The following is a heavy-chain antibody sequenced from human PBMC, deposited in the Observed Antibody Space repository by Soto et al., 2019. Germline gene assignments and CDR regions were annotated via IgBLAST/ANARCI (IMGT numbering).Heavy chain of an antibody. CDR1: GGTFSTYT. Sequence: GASVKVSCKSSGGTFSTYTLAWVRQAPGQGLEWVGGIIPIFGTANYPQKFKGRVTITADESTSTAYMELSSLRSEDTAVYYCARDRGLDPWGQGTLVTVSS. CDR3: ARDRGLDP. J-gene: IGHJ5*02. V-gene: IGHV1-69*13. CDR2: IIPIFGTA.